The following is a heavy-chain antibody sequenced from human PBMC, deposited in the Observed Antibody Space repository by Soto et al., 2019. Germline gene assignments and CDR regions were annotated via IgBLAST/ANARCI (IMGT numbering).Heavy chain of an antibody. V-gene: IGHV1-69*06. CDR3: ARAYPGRLPRRADYYYAMDV. Sequence: SVKVSCKTSGGTFSSYAISWVRQAPGQGLEWMGGIVPLFRTTNYAQKFQGRVTITADTSTYTVYMELSGLRSGDTAVYYCARAYPGRLPRRADYYYAMDVWGQGTTVTVSS. CDR1: GGTFSSYA. CDR2: IVPLFRTT. J-gene: IGHJ6*02. D-gene: IGHD2-15*01.